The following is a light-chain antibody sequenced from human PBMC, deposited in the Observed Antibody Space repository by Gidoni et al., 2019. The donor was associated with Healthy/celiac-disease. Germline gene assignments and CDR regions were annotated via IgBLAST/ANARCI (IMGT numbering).Light chain of an antibody. CDR3: AAWDDSLNGYVV. CDR2: SNN. V-gene: IGLV1-44*01. J-gene: IGLJ2*01. Sequence: QSVLTQPPSASATPGQRVTISCSGSSSNIGSNTVNWYQQLPGTAPNLLIYSNNQRPSGVPDRFSGSKSGTSASLAISGLQSEDEADYYCAAWDDSLNGYVVFGGGTKLTVL. CDR1: SSNIGSNT.